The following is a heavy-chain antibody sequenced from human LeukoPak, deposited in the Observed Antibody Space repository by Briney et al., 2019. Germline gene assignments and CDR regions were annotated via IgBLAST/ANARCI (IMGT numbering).Heavy chain of an antibody. V-gene: IGHV3-23*03. D-gene: IGHD6-19*01. CDR1: GFTFSSYA. Sequence: GGSLRLSCAASGFTFSSYATSWVRQAPGKGLEWVSVIYGGGSTYYADSVKGRFTISRDTPKNTLYLQMNSLRVEDTAVYYCASWPVGWYGEDSWGQGTLVTVSS. J-gene: IGHJ4*02. CDR2: IYGGGST. CDR3: ASWPVGWYGEDS.